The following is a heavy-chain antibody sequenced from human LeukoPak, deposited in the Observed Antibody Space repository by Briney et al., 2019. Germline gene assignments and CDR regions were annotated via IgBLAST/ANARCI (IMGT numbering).Heavy chain of an antibody. CDR2: INHSGST. CDR3: ARGMPQNYDFWSGSYYYYYMDV. D-gene: IGHD3-3*01. V-gene: IGHV4-34*01. J-gene: IGHJ6*03. CDR1: GGSFSGYY. Sequence: SETLSLTCAVYGGSFSGYYWSWIRQPPGKGLEWIGEINHSGSTNYNPSLKSRVTISVDTSKNQFSLKLSSVTAADTAVYYCARGMPQNYDFWSGSYYYYYMDVWGKGTTVTVSS.